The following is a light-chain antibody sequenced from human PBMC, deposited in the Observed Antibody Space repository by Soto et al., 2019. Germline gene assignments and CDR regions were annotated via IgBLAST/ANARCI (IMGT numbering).Light chain of an antibody. CDR3: QPYDSSLSGSGV. V-gene: IGLV1-40*01. J-gene: IGLJ3*02. Sequence: QSVLTQPPSVSGAPGQRVTISCTGSYSNIGAGYEVHWYQQIPGTAPKLLISGHNNRPSGVPDRFFGSKSGTSASLTIIGLQAEDEADYYCQPYDSSLSGSGVFGGGTKLTVL. CDR2: GHN. CDR1: YSNIGAGYE.